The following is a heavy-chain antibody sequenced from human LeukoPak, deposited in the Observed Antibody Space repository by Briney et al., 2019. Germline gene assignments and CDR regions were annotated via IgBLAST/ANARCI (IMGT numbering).Heavy chain of an antibody. D-gene: IGHD3-22*01. CDR2: IYYSVST. V-gene: IGHV4-59*01. Sequence: SETLSLTCTVSGGSISSYYWSWIRQPPGKGLEWIGYIYYSVSTNYNPSLKSRVTISVDTSKNQFSLKLSSVTAADTAVYYCARETHYYDSSGYPYFDYWGQGTLVTVSS. CDR1: GGSISSYY. CDR3: ARETHYYDSSGYPYFDY. J-gene: IGHJ4*02.